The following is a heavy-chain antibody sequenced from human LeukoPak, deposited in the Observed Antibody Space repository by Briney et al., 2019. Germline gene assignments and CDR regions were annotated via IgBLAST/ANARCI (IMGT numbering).Heavy chain of an antibody. Sequence: SVKVSCTASGGTFSSYAISWVRQAPGQGLEWMGRIIPILGIANYAQKFQGRVTITADKSTSTAYMELSSLRSEDTAVYYCARDPVTYCGGDCYPGYWGQGTLVTVSS. D-gene: IGHD2-21*02. CDR2: IIPILGIA. CDR1: GGTFSSYA. J-gene: IGHJ4*02. CDR3: ARDPVTYCGGDCYPGY. V-gene: IGHV1-69*04.